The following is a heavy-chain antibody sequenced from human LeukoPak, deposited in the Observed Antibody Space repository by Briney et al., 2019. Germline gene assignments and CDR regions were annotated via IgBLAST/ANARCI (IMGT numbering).Heavy chain of an antibody. Sequence: GGSLRLSCAASGFTVSSNYMSWVRQAPGKGLEWVSVIYSGGSTYYADSVKGRFTISRDNSKNTLYLRMNSLRAEDTAVYYCARDVGDYGDYVFEAFDIWGQGTMVTVSS. D-gene: IGHD4-17*01. CDR2: IYSGGST. CDR3: ARDVGDYGDYVFEAFDI. J-gene: IGHJ3*02. CDR1: GFTVSSNY. V-gene: IGHV3-66*01.